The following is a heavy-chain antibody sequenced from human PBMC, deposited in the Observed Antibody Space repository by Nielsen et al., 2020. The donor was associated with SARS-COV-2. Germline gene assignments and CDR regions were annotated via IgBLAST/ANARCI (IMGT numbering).Heavy chain of an antibody. CDR1: GGSFSGYY. CDR2: INHSGST. J-gene: IGHJ1*01. D-gene: IGHD6-13*01. CDR3: ARGFLAAAGTGLGYFQH. Sequence: SEALSLTCAVYGGSFSGYYWSWIRQPPGKGLEWIGEINHSGSTNYNPSLKSRVTTSVDTSKNQFSLKLSSVTAADTAVYYCARGFLAAAGTGLGYFQHWGQGTLVTVSS. V-gene: IGHV4-34*01.